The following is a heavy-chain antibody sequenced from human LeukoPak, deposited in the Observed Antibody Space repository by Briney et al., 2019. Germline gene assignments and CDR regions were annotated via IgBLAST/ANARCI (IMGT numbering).Heavy chain of an antibody. CDR2: INPNSGGT. CDR1: GYTFTGYY. Sequence: ASVKVSCKASGYTFTGYYMHWVRQAPGQGLEWTGWINPNSGGTNYAQKFQGRVTMTRDTSISTAYMELSRLRSDDTAVYYCARDRDYDYVWGTVDYWGQGTLVTVSS. D-gene: IGHD3-16*01. CDR3: ARDRDYDYVWGTVDY. V-gene: IGHV1-2*02. J-gene: IGHJ4*02.